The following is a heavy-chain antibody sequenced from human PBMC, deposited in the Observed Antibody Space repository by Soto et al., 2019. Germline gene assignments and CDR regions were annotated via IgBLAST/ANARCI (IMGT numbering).Heavy chain of an antibody. CDR1: GYRFTTYW. CDR2: IYPGDSDT. Sequence: GESLKISRKGSGYRFTTYWIGWVRQMPGKGLEWMGIIYPGDSDTRYSPSFQGQVTISADKSIDTAYLQWNSLKTSDTAMYYCARQSGHVDTGDYWGQGTLVTVSS. V-gene: IGHV5-51*01. J-gene: IGHJ4*02. D-gene: IGHD5-18*01. CDR3: ARQSGHVDTGDY.